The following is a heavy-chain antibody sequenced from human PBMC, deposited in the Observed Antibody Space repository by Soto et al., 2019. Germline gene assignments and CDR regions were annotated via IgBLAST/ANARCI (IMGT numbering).Heavy chain of an antibody. J-gene: IGHJ3*02. CDR2: IIPNHGKT. D-gene: IGHD3-3*01. CDR1: GGTFSSYT. CDR3: ARDLTVLRFLEWLPSAGAFDI. V-gene: IGHV1-69*08. Sequence: SVKVSCKASGGTFSSYTISWVRQAPGQGLEWMGRIIPNHGKTNYAQKYQGRVTITTDKSTSTTYKELRSLKSEDTTVYYCARDLTVLRFLEWLPSAGAFDIWGQGTMVTVSS.